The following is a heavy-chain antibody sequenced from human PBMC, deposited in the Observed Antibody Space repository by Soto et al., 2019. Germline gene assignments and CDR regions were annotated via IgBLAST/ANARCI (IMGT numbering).Heavy chain of an antibody. V-gene: IGHV3-23*01. CDR3: AKLPYDILTAYYYDT. Sequence: GGSLRLSCAASGFAFSSYAMSWVRQAPGKGLEWDSAITALGGTTYYADSMRGRFTISRDNSKNTLYLQLNSLRVEDTAVYYCAKLPYDILTAYYYDTWGQGTLVTVSS. D-gene: IGHD3-9*01. CDR1: GFAFSSYA. CDR2: ITALGGTT. J-gene: IGHJ5*02.